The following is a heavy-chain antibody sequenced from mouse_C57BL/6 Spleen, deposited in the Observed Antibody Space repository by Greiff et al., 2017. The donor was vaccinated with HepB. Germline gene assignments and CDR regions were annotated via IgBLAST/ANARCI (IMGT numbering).Heavy chain of an antibody. CDR1: GYSITSGYY. V-gene: IGHV3-6*01. J-gene: IGHJ3*01. CDR2: ISYDGSN. D-gene: IGHD2-4*01. CDR3: ASYYDYDVAWFAY. Sequence: EVKVEESGPGLVKPSQSLSLTCSVTGYSITSGYYWNWIRQFPGNKLEWMGYISYDGSNNYNPSLKNRISITRDTSKNQFFLKLNSVTTEDTATYYCASYYDYDVAWFAYWGQGTLVTVSA.